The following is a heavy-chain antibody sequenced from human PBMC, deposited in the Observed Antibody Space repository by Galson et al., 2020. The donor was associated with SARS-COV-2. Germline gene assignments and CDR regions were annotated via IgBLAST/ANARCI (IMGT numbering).Heavy chain of an antibody. CDR2: ISYDGSNK. V-gene: IGHV3-30*04. Sequence: GGSLRLSCAASGFTFSSYAMHWVRQAPGKGLEWVAVISYDGSNKYYADSVKGRFTISRDNSKNTLYLQMNSLRAEDTAVYYCARDGSSAALDAFDIWGQGTMVTVSS. J-gene: IGHJ3*02. CDR1: GFTFSSYA. D-gene: IGHD2-15*01. CDR3: ARDGSSAALDAFDI.